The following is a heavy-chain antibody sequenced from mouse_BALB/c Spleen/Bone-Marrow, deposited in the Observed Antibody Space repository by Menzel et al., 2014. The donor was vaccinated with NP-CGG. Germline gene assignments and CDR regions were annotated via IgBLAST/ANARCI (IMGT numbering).Heavy chain of an antibody. Sequence: LVESGAELVRPGASVKLSCKASGYTFTSCWMNWVKQRPEQGLEWIGRIDPYDSETHYNQKFKDKAILTVDKSSSTAYMQLSSLTSVDSAVYYCARFDGYLDYWGQGTTLTVSP. CDR1: GYTFTSCW. CDR3: ARFDGYLDY. V-gene: IGHV1-74*04. D-gene: IGHD2-3*01. J-gene: IGHJ2*01. CDR2: IDPYDSET.